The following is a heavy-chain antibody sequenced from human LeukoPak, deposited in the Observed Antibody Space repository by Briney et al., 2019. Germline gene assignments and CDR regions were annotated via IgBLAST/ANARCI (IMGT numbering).Heavy chain of an antibody. D-gene: IGHD3-3*01. CDR3: AKGVFGVNRAFDY. Sequence: GGSLRLSCEASGFTFNTCAMSWVRQAPGKGLEWVSAISESGSGTYYADSVKGRFAISRDNSKNTLYLQMNSLRVDDTALYYCAKGVFGVNRAFDYWGQGTLVTVSS. CDR2: ISESGSGT. V-gene: IGHV3-23*01. J-gene: IGHJ4*02. CDR1: GFTFNTCA.